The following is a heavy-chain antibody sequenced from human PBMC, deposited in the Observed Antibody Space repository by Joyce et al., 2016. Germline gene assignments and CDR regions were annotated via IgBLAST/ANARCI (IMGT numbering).Heavy chain of an antibody. D-gene: IGHD3-10*01. J-gene: IGHJ5*02. CDR2: INAGNGNT. CDR3: ARWVRGTIISDTREAPNWFDP. V-gene: IGHV1-3*01. CDR1: GYTLSTYA. Sequence: QVQLVQSGAEVKKPGASVKVSCQASGYTLSTYAIHWVRQAPGQRTEWMGLINAGNGNTNYSQKFQDRVTSTRDTSASTAYMELGSLRSEDTAVYYCARWVRGTIISDTREAPNWFDPWGQGTLVTVSS.